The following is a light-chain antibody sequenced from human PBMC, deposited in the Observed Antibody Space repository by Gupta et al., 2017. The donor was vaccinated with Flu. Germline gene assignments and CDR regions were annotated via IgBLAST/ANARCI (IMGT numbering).Light chain of an antibody. Sequence: EIVLTQSPGTLSLSPGERATLSCRASQSVSSSYLAWYQQKPSQAPRLLINAASSRATGIPDRFSGSGSGTDFTLTISRLEPEDFAVYYWQQYGSSNTFGQGTKLEIK. CDR1: QSVSSSY. J-gene: IGKJ2*01. CDR2: AAS. V-gene: IGKV3-20*01. CDR3: QQYGSSNT.